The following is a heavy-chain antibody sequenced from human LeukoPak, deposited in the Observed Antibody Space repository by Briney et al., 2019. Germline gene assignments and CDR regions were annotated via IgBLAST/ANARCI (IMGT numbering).Heavy chain of an antibody. CDR2: ISGSGGST. Sequence: GGSLRLSCAASGFTFSSYAMRWVRQAPGKGLEWVSGISGSGGSTYYADSVKGRFTISRDNSKNTLYLQMNSLRAEDTAVYYCAKAGSYWDFDYSGQGTLVTVSS. J-gene: IGHJ4*02. D-gene: IGHD1-26*01. V-gene: IGHV3-23*01. CDR1: GFTFSSYA. CDR3: AKAGSYWDFDY.